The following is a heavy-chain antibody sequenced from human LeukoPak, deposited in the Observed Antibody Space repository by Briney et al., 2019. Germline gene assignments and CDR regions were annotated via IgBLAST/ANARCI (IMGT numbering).Heavy chain of an antibody. J-gene: IGHJ3*02. Sequence: PSETLSLTCTVSGGSISSTTYFWGWIRQPPGKALEWIGTVYYSGSTYYNPSLKSRVIISVDTSKNQFSLKLSSVTAADTAVYYCARHKEPDAFDIWGQGTMVTVSS. CDR3: ARHKEPDAFDI. CDR2: VYYSGST. V-gene: IGHV4-39*01. CDR1: GGSISSTTYF.